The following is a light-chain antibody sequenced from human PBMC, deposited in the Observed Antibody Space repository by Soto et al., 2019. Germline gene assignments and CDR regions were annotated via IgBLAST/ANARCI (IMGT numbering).Light chain of an antibody. CDR1: SSDVGGYNY. CDR3: CSYAGSYTFV. J-gene: IGLJ1*01. Sequence: QSALTQPASVSGSPGQSITISCTGTSSDVGGYNYVSWYQQHPGKAPKLMIYEVSNRPSGVSNRFSGSKSDNTASLTISGLQAEDEADYYCCSYAGSYTFVFGIGTKV. CDR2: EVS. V-gene: IGLV2-14*01.